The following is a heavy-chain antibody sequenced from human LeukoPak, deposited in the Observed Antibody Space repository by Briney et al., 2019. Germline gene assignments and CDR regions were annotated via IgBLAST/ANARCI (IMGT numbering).Heavy chain of an antibody. J-gene: IGHJ4*02. CDR1: GFTLSTNA. CDR2: MWYHGRDQ. V-gene: IGHV3-33*08. CDR3: ARDGDPSGHYTVFDY. Sequence: GGSLRLSCLTSGFTLSTNAMSWVRQAPGKGLEWVAVMWYHGRDQYYADSVKGRFTISRDTSKNTLYLEMNSLRAEDTAVYYCARDGDPSGHYTVFDYWGQGTLVTVSS. D-gene: IGHD3-22*01.